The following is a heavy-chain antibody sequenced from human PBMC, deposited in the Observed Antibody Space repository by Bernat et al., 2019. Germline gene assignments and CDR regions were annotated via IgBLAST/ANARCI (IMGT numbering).Heavy chain of an antibody. J-gene: IGHJ6*02. Sequence: EVQLVESGGGLVQPGGSLRLSCAASGFTVSSNYMSWVRQAPGKGLEWVSVIYSGGSTYYADSMKGRVTISRDNSKNTLYLQVNSLRAEDTAVYYCARDYGDYEYYYYYGMDVWGQGTTVTVSS. D-gene: IGHD4-17*01. CDR1: GFTVSSNY. CDR3: ARDYGDYEYYYYYGMDV. CDR2: IYSGGST. V-gene: IGHV3-66*01.